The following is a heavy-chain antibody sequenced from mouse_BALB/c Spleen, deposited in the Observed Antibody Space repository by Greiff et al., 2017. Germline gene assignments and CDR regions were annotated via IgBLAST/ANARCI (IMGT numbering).Heavy chain of an antibody. V-gene: IGHV3-2*02. D-gene: IGHD2-1*01. Sequence: VQLQESGPGLVKPSQSLSLTCTVTGYSITSDYAWNWIRQFPGNKLEWMGYISYSGSTSYNPSLKSRISITRDTSKNQFFLQLNSVTTEDTATYYCANYGNYWYFDVWGAGTTVTVSS. CDR3: ANYGNYWYFDV. CDR2: ISYSGST. J-gene: IGHJ1*01. CDR1: GYSITSDYA.